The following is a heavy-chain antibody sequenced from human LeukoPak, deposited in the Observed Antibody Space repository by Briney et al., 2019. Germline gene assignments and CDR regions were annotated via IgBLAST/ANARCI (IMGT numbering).Heavy chain of an antibody. D-gene: IGHD3-10*01. J-gene: IGHJ5*02. Sequence: SETLSLTCTVSGGSISSSSYYWGWIRQPPGKGLEWIGSIYYSGSTYYNPSLKSQVTISVDTSKNQFSQKLSSVTAADTAVYYCAKDSLDRVRGGGKFDPWGQGTLVTVSS. V-gene: IGHV4-39*07. CDR2: IYYSGST. CDR1: GGSISSSSYY. CDR3: AKDSLDRVRGGGKFDP.